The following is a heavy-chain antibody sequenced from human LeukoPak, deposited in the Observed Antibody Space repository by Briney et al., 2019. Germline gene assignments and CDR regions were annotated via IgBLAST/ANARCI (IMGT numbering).Heavy chain of an antibody. V-gene: IGHV1-46*01. CDR3: ARDVSSAYYLPY. Sequence: GASVKVSCKASGYTFTGYYIHWVRQAPGQGLEWMGIINPSGGSTNYAQKFQGRVTMTRDTSTSTVYMELSSLRSEDTAVYYCARDVSSAYYLPYWGQGALVTVSS. CDR1: GYTFTGYY. D-gene: IGHD3-22*01. CDR2: INPSGGST. J-gene: IGHJ4*02.